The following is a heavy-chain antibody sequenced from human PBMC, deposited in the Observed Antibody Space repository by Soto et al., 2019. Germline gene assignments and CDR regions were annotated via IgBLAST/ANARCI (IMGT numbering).Heavy chain of an antibody. CDR3: AKAVSESIRHFDS. CDR2: LTGTGITT. Sequence: PWWSLRLSCAASVFTFSTYAMTWFRQAPGRGLEWVSLLTGTGITTYYADSVKGRFTISRDNSQNTLYLQMNSLRAEDTAVYYCAKAVSESIRHFDSWGQGTLVTVSS. CDR1: VFTFSTYA. J-gene: IGHJ4*02. D-gene: IGHD1-26*01. V-gene: IGHV3-23*01.